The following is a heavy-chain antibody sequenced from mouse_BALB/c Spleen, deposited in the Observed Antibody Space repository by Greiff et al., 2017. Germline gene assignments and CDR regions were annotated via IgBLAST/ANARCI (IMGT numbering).Heavy chain of an antibody. CDR2: IYPGDGYT. CDR1: GYAFSSSW. CDR3: ARSDGYYVDYYAMDY. Sequence: QVQLKESGPELVKPGASVKISCKASGYAFSSSWMNWVKQRPGQGLEWIGRIYPGDGYTNYNGKFKGKATLTADKSSSTAYMQLSSLTSVDSAVYFCARSDGYYVDYYAMDYWGQGTSVTVSS. V-gene: IGHV1-82*01. J-gene: IGHJ4*01. D-gene: IGHD2-3*01.